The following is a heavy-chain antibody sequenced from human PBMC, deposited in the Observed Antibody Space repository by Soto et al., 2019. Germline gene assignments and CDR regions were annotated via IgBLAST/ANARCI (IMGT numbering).Heavy chain of an antibody. CDR1: GYTFTSYD. CDR3: ARAIEEYSGNGSFYR. V-gene: IGHV1-8*01. D-gene: IGHD5-12*01. CDR2: MNPNSGNT. J-gene: IGHJ3*02. Sequence: GASVKVSCKASGYTFTSYDINWVRQATGQGLERMGWMNPNSGNTGYAQKFQGRVTITRNTSISTAYMEMSSLGSDDTAVYYCARAIEEYSGNGSFYRCAQGTRVTVSS.